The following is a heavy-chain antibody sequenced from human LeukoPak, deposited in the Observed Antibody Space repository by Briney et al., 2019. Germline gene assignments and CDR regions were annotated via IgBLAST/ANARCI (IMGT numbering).Heavy chain of an antibody. Sequence: GGSLRLSCAASGFTFSSYSMNWVRQAPGKELEWASSISSSSSYIYYADSVKGRFTISRDNAKNSLYLQMNSLRAEDTAVYYCASPPGTGLKDVWGKGTTVTVSS. D-gene: IGHD3/OR15-3a*01. CDR1: GFTFSSYS. J-gene: IGHJ6*04. CDR2: ISSSSSYI. V-gene: IGHV3-21*01. CDR3: ASPPGTGLKDV.